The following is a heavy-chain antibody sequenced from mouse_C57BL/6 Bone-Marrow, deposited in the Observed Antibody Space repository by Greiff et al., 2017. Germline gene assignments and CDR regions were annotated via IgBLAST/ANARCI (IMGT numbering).Heavy chain of an antibody. V-gene: IGHV1-78*01. CDR3: ARGRIYYGNPFAY. D-gene: IGHD2-1*01. J-gene: IGHJ3*01. CDR2: IYPRDGST. Sequence: VKLMESDAELVKPGASVKISCKVSGYTFTDHTIHWMKQRPEQGLEWIGYIYPRDGSTKYNEKFKGKATLTADKSSSTAYMQLNSLTSEDSAVYFCARGRIYYGNPFAYWGQGTLVTVSA. CDR1: GYTFTDHT.